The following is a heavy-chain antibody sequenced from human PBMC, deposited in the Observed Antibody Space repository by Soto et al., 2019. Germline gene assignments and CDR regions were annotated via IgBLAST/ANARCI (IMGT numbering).Heavy chain of an antibody. V-gene: IGHV3-9*01. Sequence: GGSLRLSCAASGFTFDDYAMHWVRQAPGKGLEWVSGISWNSGSIGYADSVKGRFTISRDNAKNSLYLQMNSLRAEETALYYCAKDKGIAARLGHDAFDIWGQGTMVTVSS. CDR3: AKDKGIAARLGHDAFDI. CDR2: ISWNSGSI. D-gene: IGHD6-6*01. J-gene: IGHJ3*02. CDR1: GFTFDDYA.